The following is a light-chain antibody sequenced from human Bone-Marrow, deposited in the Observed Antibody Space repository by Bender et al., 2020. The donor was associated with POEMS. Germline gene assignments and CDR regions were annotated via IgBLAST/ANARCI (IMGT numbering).Light chain of an antibody. CDR2: SSH. CDR1: SSNIGAHA. J-gene: IGLJ3*02. V-gene: IGLV1-44*01. CDR3: CSFAGTYTV. Sequence: QSVLTQPPSASGTPGQRVTISCSGGSSNIGAHAVNWYQHLPGTAPKLLIYSSHRRPSEVPDRFSGSRSGTSASLAISGLQSEDEADYYCCSFAGTYTVFGGGTDLTVL.